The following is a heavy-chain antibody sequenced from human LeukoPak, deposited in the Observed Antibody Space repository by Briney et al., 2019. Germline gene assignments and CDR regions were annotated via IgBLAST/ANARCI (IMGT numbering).Heavy chain of an antibody. CDR2: INHSAIT. D-gene: IGHD4-23*01. V-gene: IGHV4-34*01. Sequence: SETLSLTCAVYGGSFSGYYWSWIRQPPGKGLEWIGEINHSAITNYNPSLKSRVTISVDTSKNQFSLKLGSVTAADTAMYYCSYGGTLGAFDIWGQGTMVTVSS. CDR3: SYGGTLGAFDI. J-gene: IGHJ3*02. CDR1: GGSFSGYY.